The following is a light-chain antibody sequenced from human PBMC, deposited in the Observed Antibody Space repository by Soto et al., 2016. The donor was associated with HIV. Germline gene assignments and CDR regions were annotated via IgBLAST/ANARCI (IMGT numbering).Light chain of an antibody. J-gene: IGKJ4*01. CDR2: DAS. CDR3: QQSYSTLSLT. V-gene: IGKV1-39*01. Sequence: DIQMTQSPSSLSASVGDRVTITCQASQDISRYLNWYQQKPGQAPHVLISDASSLQSGVPSRFSGSGSETDFTLTISSLQPEDFATYYCQQSYSTLSLTFGGGTNVEIK. CDR1: QDISRY.